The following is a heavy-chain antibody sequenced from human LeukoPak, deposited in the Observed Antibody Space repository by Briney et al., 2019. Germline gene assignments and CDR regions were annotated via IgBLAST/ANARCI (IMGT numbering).Heavy chain of an antibody. CDR1: GGSISSSNW. V-gene: IGHV4-4*02. J-gene: IGHJ5*02. Sequence: PSGTLSLTCAVSGGSISSSNWWSWVRQPPGKGLEWIGEIYHSGSTNYNPSLKSRVTISVDKSKNQFSLKLSSVTAADTAVYYCARIMGRRYCSSTSCRGDWFDPWGQGTLVTVSS. D-gene: IGHD2-2*01. CDR3: ARIMGRRYCSSTSCRGDWFDP. CDR2: IYHSGST.